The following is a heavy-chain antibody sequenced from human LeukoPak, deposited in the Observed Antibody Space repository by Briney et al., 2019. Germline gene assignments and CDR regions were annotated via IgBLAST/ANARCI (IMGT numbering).Heavy chain of an antibody. CDR1: GGSISSSSYY. J-gene: IGHJ6*03. CDR2: IYYSGST. D-gene: IGHD2-15*01. V-gene: IGHV4-39*01. Sequence: SETLSLTCTVSGGSISSSSYYWGWIRQPPGKGLEWIGSIYYSGSTYYNPSLKSRVTISVDTSKNQFSLKLSSVTAADTAVYYCARHISSNCGGGSCPYYYYYYYMDVWGKGTTVTVSS. CDR3: ARHISSNCGGGSCPYYYYYYYMDV.